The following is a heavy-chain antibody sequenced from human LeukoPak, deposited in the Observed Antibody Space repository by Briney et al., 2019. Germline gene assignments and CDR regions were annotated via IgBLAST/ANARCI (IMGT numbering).Heavy chain of an antibody. V-gene: IGHV4-4*07. CDR3: ARDYCSSTSCYAGIGY. CDR1: SASISSYY. Sequence: SETLSLTCTVSSASISSYYWSWIRQPAGEGLEWLGRIYISGSTDYNPSLKSRVTMSVDTSKNLFSLKMNSVTAADTAVYYCARDYCSSTSCYAGIGYWGQGTLVTVSS. CDR2: IYISGST. J-gene: IGHJ4*02. D-gene: IGHD2-2*01.